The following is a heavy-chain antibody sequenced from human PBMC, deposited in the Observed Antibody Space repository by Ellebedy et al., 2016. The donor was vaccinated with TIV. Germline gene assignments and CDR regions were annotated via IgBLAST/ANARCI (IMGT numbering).Heavy chain of an antibody. D-gene: IGHD3-3*01. CDR3: ATSPTTYDFWVGYYKGASGYFDY. Sequence: PGGSLRLSCVASGFTFSSFWLHWVRQAPGKGLVWVSHINSDGSSTSYADSVKGRFTISRDDAKNTLYLQMNSLRAEDTAIYHCATSPTTYDFWVGYYKGASGYFDYWGQGTQVTVSS. CDR2: INSDGSST. CDR1: GFTFSSFW. J-gene: IGHJ4*02. V-gene: IGHV3-74*01.